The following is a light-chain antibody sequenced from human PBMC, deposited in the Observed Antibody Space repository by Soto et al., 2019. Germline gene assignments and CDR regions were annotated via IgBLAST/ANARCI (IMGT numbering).Light chain of an antibody. CDR1: QSISSW. J-gene: IGKJ1*01. V-gene: IGKV1-6*01. CDR2: GAS. Sequence: IQMTQSPSTLSASVVDRVTITCRASQSISSWLAWYQQKPGKAPKLLIYGASSLQGGVPSRFSGSGSDTDFTLTISNLQPEDFATYYCLQDYNYPWTFGQGTKVDIK. CDR3: LQDYNYPWT.